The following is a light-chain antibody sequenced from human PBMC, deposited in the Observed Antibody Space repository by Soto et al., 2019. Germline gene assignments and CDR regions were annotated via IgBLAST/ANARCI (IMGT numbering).Light chain of an antibody. J-gene: IGKJ4*01. CDR2: AAS. V-gene: IGKV1-27*01. CDR1: QAISNY. Sequence: DIQMTQSPSSLSASVGDRVTITCRASQAISNYLAWYQQKPGKVPTLLISAASTLQSGVPSRFSGSGSGTDFALTISCLQPEDVATYYCQKFNAVPTFGGGTKVEI. CDR3: QKFNAVPT.